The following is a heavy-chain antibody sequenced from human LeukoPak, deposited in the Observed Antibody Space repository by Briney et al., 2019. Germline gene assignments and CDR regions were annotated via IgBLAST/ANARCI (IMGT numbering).Heavy chain of an antibody. CDR1: GFTFSSHA. CDR2: LSGSGYNT. Sequence: GGSLRLSCAASGFTFSSHALSWVRQAPGKGLEWVSSLSGSGYNTYYADSVRGRFAVSRDNAKNSLYLELNSLRVEDTAVYYCARDPHALDYWGQGTRVTVSS. CDR3: ARDPHALDY. V-gene: IGHV3-21*01. J-gene: IGHJ4*02.